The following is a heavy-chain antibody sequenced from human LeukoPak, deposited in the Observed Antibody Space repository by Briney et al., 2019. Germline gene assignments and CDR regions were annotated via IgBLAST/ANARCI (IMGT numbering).Heavy chain of an antibody. CDR1: GFTFSTYA. J-gene: IGHJ4*02. D-gene: IGHD3-10*01. CDR3: AKAYGSGSNGVYHFDY. CDR2: ISGSGGSI. Sequence: GGSLRLSCAASGFTFSTYAMTWVRQAPGKGLEWVSVISGSGGSIYYADFVKGRFTISRDNSKNTLYLQVSSLRVEDTAVYYCAKAYGSGSNGVYHFDYWGQGTLVTVSS. V-gene: IGHV3-23*01.